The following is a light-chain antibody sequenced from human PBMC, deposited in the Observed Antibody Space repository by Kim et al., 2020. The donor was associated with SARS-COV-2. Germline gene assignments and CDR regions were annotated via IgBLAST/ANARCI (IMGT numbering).Light chain of an antibody. CDR2: DTT. J-gene: IGLJ3*02. V-gene: IGLV7-46*01. CDR3: SLSFSADRV. CDR1: TGTVTSGHY. Sequence: QAVVTQEPSLTVSPGGTVTLTCGSSTGTVTSGHYPYWFQQKSGQAPRTLIYDTTNKHSWTPARFSGSLLGGRAALTLSGAQPEDEADYYCSLSFSADRVFGGGTQLTVL.